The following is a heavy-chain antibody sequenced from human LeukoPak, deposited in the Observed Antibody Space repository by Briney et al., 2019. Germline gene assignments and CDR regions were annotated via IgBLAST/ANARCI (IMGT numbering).Heavy chain of an antibody. CDR3: AKACSDCPLGIFDY. J-gene: IGHJ4*02. CDR2: ISGSGGST. V-gene: IGHV3-23*01. D-gene: IGHD6-19*01. CDR1: GFTFSSCA. Sequence: GGSLRLSCAASGFTFSSCAMSWVRQAPGKGLEWVSAISGSGGSTYYADSVKGRFTISRDNSKNTLYLQMNSLRAEDTAVYYCAKACSDCPLGIFDYWGQGTLVTVSS.